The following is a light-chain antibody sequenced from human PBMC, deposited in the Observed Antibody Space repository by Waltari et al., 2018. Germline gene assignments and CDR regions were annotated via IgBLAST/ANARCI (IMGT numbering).Light chain of an antibody. CDR3: SSYTSSSSYV. V-gene: IGLV2-14*01. CDR2: KVS. Sequence: QSALTQPASVSGSPGQSLTISCTGTSSDVGGYNYVSWYQQHPGKAPKLMIYKVSNRPSGVSNLLSGSKSGNTASLTISGLQAEDEADYYCSSYTSSSSYVFGTGTKVTVL. J-gene: IGLJ1*01. CDR1: SSDVGGYNY.